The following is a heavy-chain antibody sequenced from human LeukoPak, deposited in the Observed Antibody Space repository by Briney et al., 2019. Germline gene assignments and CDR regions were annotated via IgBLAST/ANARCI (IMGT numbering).Heavy chain of an antibody. V-gene: IGHV3-43*02. CDR1: GINFADYA. Sequence: GGSLRLSCVVSGINFADYAMHCVRQPPGKGLEWVSLISADGGSTFSADSVKGRFSISRDNSKNSLYLQMNSLRSEDTAMYYCAKESGKFDYWGQGTLVAVSS. CDR2: ISADGGST. CDR3: AKESGKFDY. J-gene: IGHJ4*02.